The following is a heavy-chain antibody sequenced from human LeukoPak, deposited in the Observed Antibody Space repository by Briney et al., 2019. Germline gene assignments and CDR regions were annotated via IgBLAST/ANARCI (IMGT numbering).Heavy chain of an antibody. CDR2: ISSSSRYI. V-gene: IGHV3-21*01. J-gene: IGHJ3*02. CDR3: AREYGSRRGLWAFDI. D-gene: IGHD3-10*01. CDR1: GFTFSTYS. Sequence: GGSLRLSRAASGFTFSTYSMNWVRQAPGKGLEWVSSISSSSRYIYYADSVKGRFTISGDNAKNSLYLQMNSLRAEDTAVYYCAREYGSRRGLWAFDIWGHGTMVTVSS.